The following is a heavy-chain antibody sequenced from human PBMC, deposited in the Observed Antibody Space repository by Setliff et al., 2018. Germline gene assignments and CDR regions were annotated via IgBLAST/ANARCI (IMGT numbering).Heavy chain of an antibody. J-gene: IGHJ6*03. CDR1: GGSISSGGYY. V-gene: IGHV4-31*03. CDR3: AREVGCYDSSGYPDV. CDR2: IYYSGST. D-gene: IGHD3-22*01. Sequence: SLTCTVSGGSISSGGYYWSWIRQHPGKGLEWIGYIYYSGSTYYNPSLKSRVTISVDTSKNQFSLKLSSVTAADTAVYYCAREVGCYDSSGYPDVWGKGTTVTVS.